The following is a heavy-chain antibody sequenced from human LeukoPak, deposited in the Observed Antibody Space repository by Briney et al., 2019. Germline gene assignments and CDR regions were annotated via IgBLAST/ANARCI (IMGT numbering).Heavy chain of an antibody. Sequence: ASVKVSCKASGGTFRSYAISWVRQAPGQGLEWIGGIIPIFGTANYAQKFQGRVTVTADESTSTAYMELSSLRSEDTAVYYCARDQGYRYGYGDFDYWGQGTLVTVSS. CDR1: GGTFRSYA. V-gene: IGHV1-69*13. J-gene: IGHJ4*02. D-gene: IGHD5-18*01. CDR2: IIPIFGTA. CDR3: ARDQGYRYGYGDFDY.